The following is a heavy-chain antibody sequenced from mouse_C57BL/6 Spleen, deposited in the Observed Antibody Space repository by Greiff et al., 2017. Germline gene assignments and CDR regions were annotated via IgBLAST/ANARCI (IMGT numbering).Heavy chain of an antibody. V-gene: IGHV1-72*01. D-gene: IGHD4-1*01. J-gene: IGHJ1*03. Sequence: VQLQQPGAELVKPGASVKLSCKASGYTFTSYWMHWVKQRPGRGLEWIGRLDPNSGGTKYNEKFKSKATLTADKPSSTAYMQLSSLTSEASAVYDCARETELGRDWYFDVWGTGTTVTVSS. CDR1: GYTFTSYW. CDR3: ARETELGRDWYFDV. CDR2: LDPNSGGT.